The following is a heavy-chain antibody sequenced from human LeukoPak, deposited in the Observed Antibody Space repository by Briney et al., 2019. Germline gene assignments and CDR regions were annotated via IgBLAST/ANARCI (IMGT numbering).Heavy chain of an antibody. Sequence: SETLSLTCTVSGGSISSYYWSWIRQPPGKGLEWIGYIYYSGSTYYNPSLKSRVTISVDTSKNQSSLKLSSVTAADTAVYYCARSGPTDAFDIWGQGTMVTVSS. CDR2: IYYSGST. CDR1: GGSISSYY. V-gene: IGHV4-30-4*01. J-gene: IGHJ3*02. CDR3: ARSGPTDAFDI.